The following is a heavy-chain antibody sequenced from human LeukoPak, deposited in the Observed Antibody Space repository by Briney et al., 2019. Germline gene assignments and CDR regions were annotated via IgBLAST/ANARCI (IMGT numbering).Heavy chain of an antibody. J-gene: IGHJ5*02. Sequence: SETLSLTCTVSGGSVSSYYWSWIRQPAGKGLEWIGRIYTSGSTNYNPSLKSRVIISVDKSKSQFSLKLSSVTAADTAVYYCAIATGYCSGGSCYRWFDPWGQGTLVTVSS. D-gene: IGHD2-15*01. CDR3: AIATGYCSGGSCYRWFDP. CDR1: GGSVSSYY. CDR2: IYTSGST. V-gene: IGHV4-4*07.